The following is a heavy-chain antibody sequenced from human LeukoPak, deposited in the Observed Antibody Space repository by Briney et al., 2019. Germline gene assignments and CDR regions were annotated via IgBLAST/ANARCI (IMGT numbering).Heavy chain of an antibody. CDR1: GGSITTYD. D-gene: IGHD3-16*01. Sequence: SETLSLTCTVSGGSITTYDWSWSWVRQPPGKGLEWIGYMSYSGSTSYNPSLKSRVTISVDTSKNQFSLKLSSVTAADTAVYYCARVDYDYVWGRPHAFDIWGQGTMVTVSS. V-gene: IGHV4-59*01. CDR2: MSYSGST. CDR3: ARVDYDYVWGRPHAFDI. J-gene: IGHJ3*02.